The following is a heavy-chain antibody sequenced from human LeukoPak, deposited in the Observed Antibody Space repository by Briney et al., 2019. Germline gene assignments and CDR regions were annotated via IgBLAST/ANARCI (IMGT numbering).Heavy chain of an antibody. CDR1: GVSITNYY. V-gene: IGHV4-59*12. CDR2: VFYTGST. CDR3: ASGGCSSTSCYGGFDY. D-gene: IGHD2-2*01. Sequence: PSETLSLTCIVSGVSITNYYWTWIRQPPGEGLEWIGYVFYTGSTNYNPSLKSRVTISVDKSKNQFSLKLSSVTAADTAVYYCASGGCSSTSCYGGFDYWGQGTLVTVSS. J-gene: IGHJ4*02.